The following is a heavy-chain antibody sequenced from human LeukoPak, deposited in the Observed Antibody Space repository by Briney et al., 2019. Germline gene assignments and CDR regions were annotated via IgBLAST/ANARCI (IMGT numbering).Heavy chain of an antibody. V-gene: IGHV4-61*09. CDR1: GGSISSGSYY. J-gene: IGHJ6*03. CDR2: IYTSGST. D-gene: IGHD4-17*01. CDR3: AKEDNYDDYVSASVGYYYYYMDV. Sequence: PSETLSLTCTVSGGSISSGSYYWNWIRQPAGKGLEWIGHIYTSGSTNYNPSLKSRVTISVDTSKNQFSLKLSSVTAADTAVYYCAKEDNYDDYVSASVGYYYYYMDVWGKGTTVTISS.